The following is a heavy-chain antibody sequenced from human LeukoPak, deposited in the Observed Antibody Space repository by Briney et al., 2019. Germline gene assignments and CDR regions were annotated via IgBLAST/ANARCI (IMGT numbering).Heavy chain of an antibody. Sequence: GGSLRLSCAASGFTFSDYSMNWVRQAPGKGLEWVSYIRSNSAIISYADSVRGRFTISRDNARNSLYLQMNSLRAEDTAVYYCARDGRCSVEGCHSGLPDLWGQGTLVIVSS. J-gene: IGHJ5*02. D-gene: IGHD5/OR15-5a*01. CDR3: ARDGRCSVEGCHSGLPDL. CDR2: IRSNSAII. CDR1: GFTFSDYS. V-gene: IGHV3-48*01.